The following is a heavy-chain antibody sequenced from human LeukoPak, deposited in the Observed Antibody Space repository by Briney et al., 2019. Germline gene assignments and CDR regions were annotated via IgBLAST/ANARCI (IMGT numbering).Heavy chain of an antibody. V-gene: IGHV3-30*18. CDR1: GFTFSSYG. Sequence: GGSLRLSCAASGFTFSSYGMHWVRQAPGKGLEWVAVISYDGSNKYYADSVKGRFTISRDNSKNTLYLQMNSLRAEDTAVYYCAKISGVEPLGYWGQGTLVTVSS. CDR2: ISYDGSNK. D-gene: IGHD3-3*01. J-gene: IGHJ4*02. CDR3: AKISGVEPLGY.